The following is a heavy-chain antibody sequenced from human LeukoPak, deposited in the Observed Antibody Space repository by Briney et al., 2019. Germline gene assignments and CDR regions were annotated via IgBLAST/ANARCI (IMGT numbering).Heavy chain of an antibody. CDR3: TRDLRKHGVFDI. Sequence: GGSLRLSCAASGFTVGTNYMTWVRQAPGKGLEWVSEIYSDGTTYYAASVKGRFSISRDNSKNTVYLEMNSLRGEDTAIYYCTRDLRKHGVFDIWGQGTMVTVSS. J-gene: IGHJ3*02. CDR2: IYSDGTT. V-gene: IGHV3-53*01. CDR1: GFTVGTNY.